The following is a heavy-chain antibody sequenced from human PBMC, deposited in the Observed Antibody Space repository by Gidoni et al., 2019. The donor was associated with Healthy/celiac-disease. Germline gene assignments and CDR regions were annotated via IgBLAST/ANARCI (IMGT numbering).Heavy chain of an antibody. CDR2: ISSRSSYI. V-gene: IGHV3-21*01. CDR1: GFTFSSYS. D-gene: IGHD2-2*01. J-gene: IGHJ4*02. CDR3: ASYQPLAV. Sequence: EGQLGESGGGGVKPGGALRRACAASGFTFSSYSMNWVRQAPGKGLEWVSSISSRSSYIYYAVSVKGRFTISRDNAKTSLYLQMNSLRAEDTAVYYCASYQPLAVWGQGTLVTVSS.